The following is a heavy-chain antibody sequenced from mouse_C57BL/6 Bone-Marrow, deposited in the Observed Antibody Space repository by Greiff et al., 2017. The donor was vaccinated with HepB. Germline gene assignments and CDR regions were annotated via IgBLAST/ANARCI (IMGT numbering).Heavy chain of an antibody. V-gene: IGHV1-20*01. CDR3: ARLADSFAY. CDR1: GYSFTGYF. CDR2: INPYNGDT. J-gene: IGHJ3*01. Sequence: EVMLVESGPELVKPGDSVKISCKASGYSFTGYFMNWVMQSHGKSLEWIGRINPYNGDTFYNQKFKGKATLTVAKSSSTAHMELRSLTSEDSAVYYCARLADSFAYWGQGTLVTVSA.